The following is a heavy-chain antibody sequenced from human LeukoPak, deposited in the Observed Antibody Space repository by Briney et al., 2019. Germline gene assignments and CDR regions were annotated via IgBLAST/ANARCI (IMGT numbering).Heavy chain of an antibody. Sequence: PGGSLRLSCAASGFTFSSYAMTWVRQATGRGVKWISAISGSAYSTSYADSVKGRFTISRDNSKNTLYLQMNSLRAEDTAIYYCARNTSGFKLGDAFYIWGQGTMVTVSS. CDR3: ARNTSGFKLGDAFYI. V-gene: IGHV3-23*01. CDR1: GFTFSSYA. CDR2: ISGSAYST. J-gene: IGHJ3*02. D-gene: IGHD3-22*01.